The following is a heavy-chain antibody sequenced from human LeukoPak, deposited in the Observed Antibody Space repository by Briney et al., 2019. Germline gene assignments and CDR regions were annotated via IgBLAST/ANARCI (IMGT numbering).Heavy chain of an antibody. CDR2: ISSSSSYI. CDR3: ARVSSSGYGY. CDR1: GFTFSSYS. J-gene: IGHJ4*02. V-gene: IGHV3-21*01. D-gene: IGHD3-22*01. Sequence: PGGSLRLSCAASGFTFSSYSMNWVRQAPGKGLEWVSSISSSSSYIYYADSVKGRFTISRDNAKNSLYLQMNSLRAEDTVVYYCARVSSSGYGYWGQGTLVTVSS.